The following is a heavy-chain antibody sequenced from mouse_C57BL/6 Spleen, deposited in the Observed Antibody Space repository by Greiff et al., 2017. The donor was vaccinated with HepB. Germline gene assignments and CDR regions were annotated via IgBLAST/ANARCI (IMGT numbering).Heavy chain of an antibody. CDR1: GYTFTSYW. V-gene: IGHV1-69*01. D-gene: IGHD2-4*01. CDR2: IDPSDSYT. J-gene: IGHJ2*01. Sequence: VQLQQPGAELVMPGASVKLSCKASGYTFTSYWMHWVKQRPGQGLEWIGEIDPSDSYTNYNQKFKGKSTLTVDKSSSTAYMQLSSLTSEDSAVYYNARWNYEYDVYFDYWGQGTTLTVSS. CDR3: ARWNYEYDVYFDY.